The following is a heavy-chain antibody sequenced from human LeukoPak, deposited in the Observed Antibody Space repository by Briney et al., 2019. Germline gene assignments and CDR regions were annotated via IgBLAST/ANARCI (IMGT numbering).Heavy chain of an antibody. D-gene: IGHD3-22*01. J-gene: IGHJ4*02. V-gene: IGHV3-30*04. CDR2: ISYDGSNK. Sequence: GGSLRLSCAASGFTFSSYAMHWVRQAPGKGLEWVAVISYDGSNKYYADSVKGRFTIFRDNSKNTLYLQMNSLRAEDTAVYYCARDTHYYYDSSGYLLLWGQGTLVTVSS. CDR1: GFTFSSYA. CDR3: ARDTHYYYDSSGYLLL.